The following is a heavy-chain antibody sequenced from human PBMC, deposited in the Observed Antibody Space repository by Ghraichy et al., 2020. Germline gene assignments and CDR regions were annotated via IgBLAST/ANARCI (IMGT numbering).Heavy chain of an antibody. CDR2: IFTGGNS. D-gene: IGHD3-10*01. Sequence: LETLSLTCTVSRGSVAGGSYFWSWIRQPPGKGLEWIGYIFTGGNSNYNPSLKSRVTISVDTSKNQFSLNLTSVTAADTAVYYCAGRGRRFDYWGQGTLVTVSS. J-gene: IGHJ4*02. CDR1: RGSVAGGSYF. V-gene: IGHV4-61*01. CDR3: AGRGRRFDY.